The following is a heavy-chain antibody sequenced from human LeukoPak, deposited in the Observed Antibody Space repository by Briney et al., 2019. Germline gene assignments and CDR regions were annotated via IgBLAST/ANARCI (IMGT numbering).Heavy chain of an antibody. CDR3: ASNNDILTGYTYFDD. D-gene: IGHD3-9*01. CDR2: ISSSSTTI. CDR1: GFTFSSYS. Sequence: GGSLRLSCAASGFTFSSYSMNWVRQAPGKGLEWVSYISSSSTTIYYADSVKGRFTISRDNAKNSLYLQMNSLRDEDTAVYYCASNNDILTGYTYFDDWAREPWSPSPQ. J-gene: IGHJ4*02. V-gene: IGHV3-48*02.